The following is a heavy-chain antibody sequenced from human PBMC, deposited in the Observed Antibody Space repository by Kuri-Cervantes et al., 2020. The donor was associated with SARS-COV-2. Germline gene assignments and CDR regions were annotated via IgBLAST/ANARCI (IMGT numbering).Heavy chain of an antibody. CDR1: GFTFSSYA. V-gene: IGHV3-30*04. CDR3: ARGMGAIVLVRRDWFDP. Sequence: GESLKISCAASGFTFSSYAMHWVRQAPGKGLEWVAVISYDGSNKYYADSVEGRFTISRDNSKNTLYLQMNSLRVEDTAVYYCARGMGAIVLVRRDWFDPWGPGTLVTVSS. J-gene: IGHJ5*02. D-gene: IGHD2-8*01. CDR2: ISYDGSNK.